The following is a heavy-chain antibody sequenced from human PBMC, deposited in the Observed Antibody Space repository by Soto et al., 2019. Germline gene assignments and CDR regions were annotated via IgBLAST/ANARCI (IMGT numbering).Heavy chain of an antibody. V-gene: IGHV3-23*01. Sequence: GGSLRLSCAASGFSFSVYSMNWVRQAPGKGLEWVSAISGSGGSTYYADSVKGRFTISRDNSKNTLYLQMNSLRAEDTAVYYCAKDPRRFVVGGYADGDYWGQGTLVTVSS. CDR3: AKDPRRFVVGGYADGDY. J-gene: IGHJ4*02. CDR2: ISGSGGST. D-gene: IGHD5-12*01. CDR1: GFSFSVYS.